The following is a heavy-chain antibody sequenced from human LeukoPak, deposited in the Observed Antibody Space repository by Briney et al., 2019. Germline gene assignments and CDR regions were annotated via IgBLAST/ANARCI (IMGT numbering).Heavy chain of an antibody. CDR3: ARGYCSSTSCYPYSRYYFDY. J-gene: IGHJ4*02. Sequence: SETLSLTCAVYGGSFSVHYWSCIRQPPGKGLEWIGEINHSGITNYNHSLKSRVTISVDKSKNQFSLKLSSVTDADTAVYYCARGYCSSTSCYPYSRYYFDYWGQGTLVTVSS. D-gene: IGHD2-2*01. CDR1: GGSFSVHY. V-gene: IGHV4-34*01. CDR2: INHSGIT.